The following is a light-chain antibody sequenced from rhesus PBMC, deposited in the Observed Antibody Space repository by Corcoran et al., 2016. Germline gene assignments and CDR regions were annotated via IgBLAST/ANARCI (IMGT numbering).Light chain of an antibody. CDR2: GAS. Sequence: EIVMTQSPATLSLSPGERATLSCRASQRVSSSLAWYQQKPGQAPKLLIFGASSRATGIPDRFSGSGSGPAFTLTISSLEPEDFATYYCQHSYGTPFTFGPGTKLDIK. J-gene: IGKJ3*01. CDR3: QHSYGTPFT. CDR1: QRVSSS. V-gene: IGKV3-42*02.